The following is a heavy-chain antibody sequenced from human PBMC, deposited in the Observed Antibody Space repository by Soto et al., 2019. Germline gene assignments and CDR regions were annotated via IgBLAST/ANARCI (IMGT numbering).Heavy chain of an antibody. CDR1: GDSISSYY. J-gene: IGHJ4*02. Sequence: QVQLQESGPGLVKPSETLSLTCAVSGDSISSYYCMWIRQPPGKGLESIGYLYYGRSANYNPSLKSRVIWSVDTSTHQCSLTLSSMTAADTAVYYCALRSMAVVPEYWGQGTLVTVSS. CDR2: LYYGRSA. CDR3: ALRSMAVVPEY. V-gene: IGHV4-59*01. D-gene: IGHD3-22*01.